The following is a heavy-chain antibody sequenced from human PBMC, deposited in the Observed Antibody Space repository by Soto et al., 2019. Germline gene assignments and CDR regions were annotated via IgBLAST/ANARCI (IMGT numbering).Heavy chain of an antibody. D-gene: IGHD3-3*01. J-gene: IGHJ6*02. CDR3: ARSFTIFGVVIVYGMDV. CDR2: IWYDGSNK. Sequence: GGSLRLSCAASGFTFSSYGMHWVRQAPGKGLEWVAVIWYDGSNKYDADSVKGRFTISRDNSKNTLYLQMNSLRAEDTAVYYCARSFTIFGVVIVYGMDVWGQGTTVTVSS. CDR1: GFTFSSYG. V-gene: IGHV3-33*01.